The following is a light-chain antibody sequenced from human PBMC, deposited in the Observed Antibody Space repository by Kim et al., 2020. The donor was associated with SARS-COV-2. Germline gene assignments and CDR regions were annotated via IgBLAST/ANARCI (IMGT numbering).Light chain of an antibody. V-gene: IGLV2-14*03. CDR3: SSYTSSSSVV. Sequence: GQSITISCTGTSSDIGNYNYVSWYQQHPGKAPKLMIYDVTTRPSGVSDRFAGSKSGNTASLTISGLQAEDEADYYCSSYTSSSSVVFGGGTQLTVL. CDR1: SSDIGNYNY. CDR2: DVT. J-gene: IGLJ2*01.